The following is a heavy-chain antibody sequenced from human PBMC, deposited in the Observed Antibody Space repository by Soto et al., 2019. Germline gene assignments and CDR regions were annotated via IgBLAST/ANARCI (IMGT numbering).Heavy chain of an antibody. Sequence: PSETLSLTCAVSGGSISSSNWWSWVRQPPGKGLEWIEEIYHSGSTNYNPSLKSRVTISVDKSKNQFSLKLSSVTAADTAVYYCARVGYYGSGSLRWFDPWGQGTLVTVSS. V-gene: IGHV4-4*02. CDR1: GGSISSSNW. CDR3: ARVGYYGSGSLRWFDP. J-gene: IGHJ5*02. D-gene: IGHD3-10*01. CDR2: IYHSGST.